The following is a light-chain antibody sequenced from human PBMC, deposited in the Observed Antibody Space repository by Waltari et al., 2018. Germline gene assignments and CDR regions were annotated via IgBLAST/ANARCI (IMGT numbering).Light chain of an antibody. CDR1: TRNVGIVDL. J-gene: IGLJ1*01. CDR2: EVF. Sequence: QSALTQPASVSGTPGQPITISCRGTTRNVGIVDLVPWYQQHPGEAPKLLICEVFKRPPDTSSRFSGAKSGSTASLTISGLQPEDEADYYCCSYAGRGTYVFGSGTKVTVL. V-gene: IGLV2-23*02. CDR3: CSYAGRGTYV.